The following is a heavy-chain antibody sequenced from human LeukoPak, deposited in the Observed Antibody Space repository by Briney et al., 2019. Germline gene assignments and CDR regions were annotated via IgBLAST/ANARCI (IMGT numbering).Heavy chain of an antibody. V-gene: IGHV4-59*01. D-gene: IGHD5-18*01. CDR1: GVSISSYY. J-gene: IGHJ6*02. CDR2: IYYSGST. Sequence: PSETLSFTCTVSGVSISSYYWSWLRQPPGKGLEWIGYIYYSGSTNYNPSLKSRVTISVDTSKNQFSLKLSSVTAADTAVYYCARADSYGLYGMDVWGQGTTVTVSS. CDR3: ARADSYGLYGMDV.